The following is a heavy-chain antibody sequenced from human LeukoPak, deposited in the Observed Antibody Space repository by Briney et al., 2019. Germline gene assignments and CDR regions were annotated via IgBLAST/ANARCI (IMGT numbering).Heavy chain of an antibody. CDR1: GFTVSSNY. J-gene: IGHJ5*02. Sequence: GGSLRLSCAASGFTVSSNYMSWVRQAPGKGLEWVSGISGSGDSTYYADSVKGRFTISRDNSKNTLYLQMNSLRAEDTALYYCARDRDWGAFDPWGQGTLVTVSS. V-gene: IGHV3-23*01. CDR3: ARDRDWGAFDP. CDR2: ISGSGDST. D-gene: IGHD3/OR15-3a*01.